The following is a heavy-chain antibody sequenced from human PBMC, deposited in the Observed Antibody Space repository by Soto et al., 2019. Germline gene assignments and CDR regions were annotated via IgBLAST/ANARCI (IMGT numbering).Heavy chain of an antibody. V-gene: IGHV1-18*03. CDR2: ISAYSGNT. Sequence: QAPGQGLEWMGWISAYSGNTNYAQKFQGRVTLTVDTSTTTAYMELRSLRSDDLFFYYCAGQQGLLPVLDFRGKGAFD. J-gene: IGHJ2*01. D-gene: IGHD3-22*01. CDR3: AGQQGLLPVLDFRGKGAFD.